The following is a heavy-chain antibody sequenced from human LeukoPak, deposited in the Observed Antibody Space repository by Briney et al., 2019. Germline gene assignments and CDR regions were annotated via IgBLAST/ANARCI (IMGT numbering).Heavy chain of an antibody. CDR3: DGGEGYYIDN. J-gene: IGHJ4*02. D-gene: IGHD3-16*01. CDR1: GFTFANYA. CDR2: ISSGTTT. V-gene: IGHV3-23*01. Sequence: GGSLRLSCVASGFTFANYALSWVRQAPGKGLEWVSSISSGTTTYYADSVKGRFTISRDNSKNTLYLQMHSLRAEDTAVYYCDGGEGYYIDNWGQGTPVTVSS.